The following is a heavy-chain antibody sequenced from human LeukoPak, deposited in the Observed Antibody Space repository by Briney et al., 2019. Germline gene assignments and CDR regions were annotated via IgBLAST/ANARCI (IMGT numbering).Heavy chain of an antibody. D-gene: IGHD2-2*01. CDR2: INHSGST. J-gene: IGHJ4*02. CDR3: ARSFYYCSSTSCLDY. Sequence: PSETLSLTCAVYGGSFSGYYWSWIRQPPGKGLEWIGEINHSGSTNYNPSLKSRVTISVDTSKNQFSLKLSSVTAADTAVYYCARSFYYCSSTSCLDYWGQGTLVTVSS. V-gene: IGHV4-34*09. CDR1: GGSFSGYY.